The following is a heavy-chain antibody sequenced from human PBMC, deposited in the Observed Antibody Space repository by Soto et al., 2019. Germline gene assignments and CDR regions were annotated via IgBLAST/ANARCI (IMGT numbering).Heavy chain of an antibody. CDR2: IKQDGSEI. CDR3: AKSLSAIPGDA. D-gene: IGHD2-2*01. J-gene: IGHJ1*01. Sequence: GGSLRLSCAASGFTFSSYWMSWVRQGPGKGPEWVANIKQDGSEIYYVDSVKGRFTISRDNAKSSLYLQMTSLRAEDTAVYHCAKSLSAIPGDAWGQGTLGTVS. V-gene: IGHV3-7*05. CDR1: GFTFSSYW.